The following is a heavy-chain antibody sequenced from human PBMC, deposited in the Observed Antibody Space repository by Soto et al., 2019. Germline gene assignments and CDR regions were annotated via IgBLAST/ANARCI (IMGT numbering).Heavy chain of an antibody. V-gene: IGHV5-10-1*03. D-gene: IGHD6-19*01. CDR3: ARQGIAVAGKGYYYGMDV. J-gene: IGHJ6*02. CDR1: GYSFTSYW. Sequence: EVQLVQSGAEVKKPGESLRISCKGSGYSFTSYWISWVRQMPGKGLEWMGRIDPSDSYTNYSPSFQGHVTISADKSISTAYLQWSSLKASDTAMYYCARQGIAVAGKGYYYGMDVWGQGTTVTVSS. CDR2: IDPSDSYT.